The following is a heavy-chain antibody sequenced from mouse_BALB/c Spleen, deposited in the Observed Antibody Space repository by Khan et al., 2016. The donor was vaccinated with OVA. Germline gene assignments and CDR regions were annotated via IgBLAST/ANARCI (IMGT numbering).Heavy chain of an antibody. CDR3: ARPAYVSDVLDN. V-gene: IGHV9-3-1*01. Sequence: QIQLVQSGPEVKKPGETVKISCKASGHTFTKFGMNWVKQAPGKGLKWMGWINTYTGEPTYADDFNGRFAFSLETSASTAYLQINNLKNEDTATYVGARPAYVSDVLDNWGQGTSVTVAS. J-gene: IGHJ4*01. CDR2: INTYTGEP. D-gene: IGHD1-1*01. CDR1: GHTFTKFG.